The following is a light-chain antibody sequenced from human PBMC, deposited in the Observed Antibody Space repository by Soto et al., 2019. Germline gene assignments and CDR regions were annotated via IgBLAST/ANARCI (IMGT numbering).Light chain of an antibody. CDR1: QAISRS. Sequence: DIQLTQSPSFLSASVGDKVTITCRASQAISRSLAWYQQNPGKAPKLLIYGASTLQSGVPSRFRGSGSGTEFTLTFGSLQPEDFATYYCQQLNSYPLTFGGGAKVEMK. V-gene: IGKV1-9*01. CDR2: GAS. CDR3: QQLNSYPLT. J-gene: IGKJ4*01.